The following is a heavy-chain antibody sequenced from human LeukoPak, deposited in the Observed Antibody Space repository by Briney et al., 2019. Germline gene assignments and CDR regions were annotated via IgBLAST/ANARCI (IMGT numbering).Heavy chain of an antibody. Sequence: PSETLSLTCPVSGGSISSSSYYWGWIRQPPGKGLEWIGSTYCSGSTYYNPSLKSRVTISVDTSKNQFSLKLSSVTAADTAVYYCARHVGSGSYFDYWGQGTLVTVSS. J-gene: IGHJ4*02. CDR3: ARHVGSGSYFDY. CDR1: GGSISSSSYY. CDR2: TYCSGST. V-gene: IGHV4-39*01. D-gene: IGHD1-26*01.